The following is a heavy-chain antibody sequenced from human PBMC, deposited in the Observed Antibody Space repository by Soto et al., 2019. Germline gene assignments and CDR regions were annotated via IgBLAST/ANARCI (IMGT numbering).Heavy chain of an antibody. J-gene: IGHJ4*02. CDR2: INPNSGGT. CDR3: ARDLGGGYYEFDY. D-gene: IGHD3-3*01. CDR1: GYTFTGYY. Sequence: ASVKVSFKASGYTFTGYYMHWVRQAPGQGLEWMGWINPNSGGTNYAQKFQGWVTMTRDTSISTAYMELSRLRSDDTAVYYCARDLGGGYYEFDYWGQGTLVTVSS. V-gene: IGHV1-2*04.